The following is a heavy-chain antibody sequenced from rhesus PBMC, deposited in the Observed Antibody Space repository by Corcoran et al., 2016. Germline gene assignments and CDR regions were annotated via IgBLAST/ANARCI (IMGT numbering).Heavy chain of an antibody. D-gene: IGHD3-9*01. CDR1: GGSISSSNW. J-gene: IGHJ3*01. V-gene: IGHV4S7*01. CDR3: AKDKRDYEDDYGYYYIAGAFDF. CDR2: IYVGSGST. Sequence: QVQLQESGPGLVKPSETLSLTCAVSGGSISSSNWWSWIRQSPGKGLEWIGYIYVGSGSTSYNPSLKSRVTISTDTSKNQFSLKLSSVTAADTAVYYCAKDKRDYEDDYGYYYIAGAFDFWGQGLRVTVSS.